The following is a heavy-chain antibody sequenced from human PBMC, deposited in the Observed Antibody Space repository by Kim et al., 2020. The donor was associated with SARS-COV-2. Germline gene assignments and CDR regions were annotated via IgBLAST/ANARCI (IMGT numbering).Heavy chain of an antibody. CDR2: ISSNGGST. V-gene: IGHV3-64*02. D-gene: IGHD3-9*01. J-gene: IGHJ4*02. CDR1: GFTFSSYA. Sequence: GGSLRLSCAASGFTFSSYAMHWVRQAPGKGLEYVSAISSNGGSTYYADSVKGRFTISRDNSKNTLYLQMGSLRAEDMAVYYCARGGEGYFDWFPFDYWGQGTLVTVSS. CDR3: ARGGEGYFDWFPFDY.